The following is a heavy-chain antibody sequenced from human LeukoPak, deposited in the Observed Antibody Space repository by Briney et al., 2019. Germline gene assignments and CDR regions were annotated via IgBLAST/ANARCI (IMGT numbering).Heavy chain of an antibody. CDR3: AKNQPPTN. D-gene: IGHD5-12*01. CDR1: GFTFSNYA. J-gene: IGHJ4*02. CDR2: ISGSDGTT. V-gene: IGHV3-23*01. Sequence: PGGSLRLSCAASGFTFSNYAMSWVRQAPGKGLEWVSGISGSDGTTYYADSVKGRFTISRDNSRNTLYLQMNSLRAEDTAVYYCAKNQPPTNWGQGTLVTVSS.